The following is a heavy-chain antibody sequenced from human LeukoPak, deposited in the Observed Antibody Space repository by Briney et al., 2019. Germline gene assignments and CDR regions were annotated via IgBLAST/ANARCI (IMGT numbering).Heavy chain of an antibody. J-gene: IGHJ4*02. Sequence: GGSLKISCKGSGYSFTAYWIGWVRQMPGKGLEWMGVVYPGDSDSDTKYSPSFQGQVTVSADKSISTAYLQWNSLKASDTAIYYCARRDYYGSGSYWGAFDYWGQGTLVTVSS. CDR3: ARRDYYGSGSYWGAFDY. V-gene: IGHV5-51*01. CDR2: VYPGDSDSDT. D-gene: IGHD3-10*01. CDR1: GYSFTAYW.